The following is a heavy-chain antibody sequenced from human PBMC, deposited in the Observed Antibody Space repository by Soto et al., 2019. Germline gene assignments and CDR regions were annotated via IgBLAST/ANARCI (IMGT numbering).Heavy chain of an antibody. V-gene: IGHV4-59*08. CDR2: IYNSGST. CDR1: GGSISSYY. J-gene: IGHJ4*02. Sequence: QVQLQESGPGLVKPSETLSLTCTVSGGSISSYYWTWIRQPPGKGLEWFGFIYNSGSTHYNPSLSSRVTISVGTSKNHFSLKLRSVTAADTAVYYCASMGYHYGSGSYPLDYWGQGTLVTVSS. D-gene: IGHD3-10*01. CDR3: ASMGYHYGSGSYPLDY.